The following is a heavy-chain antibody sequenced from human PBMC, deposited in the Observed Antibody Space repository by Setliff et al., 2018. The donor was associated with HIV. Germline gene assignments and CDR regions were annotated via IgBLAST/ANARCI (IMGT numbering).Heavy chain of an antibody. J-gene: IGHJ5*02. Sequence: ASVKVSCKASGYTFTSYYLHWVRQAPGQGLEWMGIINPSSGSASYTQKFQGRVTMTRDTSTNTVYMELNSLRSEDTAVYYCARDRSSRNWFDPWGQGTLVTVSS. CDR1: GYTFTSYY. D-gene: IGHD6-13*01. CDR3: ARDRSSRNWFDP. V-gene: IGHV1-46*01. CDR2: INPSSGSA.